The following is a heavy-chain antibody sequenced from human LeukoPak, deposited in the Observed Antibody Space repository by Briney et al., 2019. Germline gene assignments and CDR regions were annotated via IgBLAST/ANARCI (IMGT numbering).Heavy chain of an antibody. CDR1: GFTVSSNY. Sequence: GGSLRLSCAASGFTVSSNYMSWVRQAPGKGLEWVSVIYSGGSTYYADSVKGRLTISRDNSKNTLYLQMNSLRAEGTAVYHCARDSIAYYYGMDVWGQGTTVTVSS. J-gene: IGHJ6*02. CDR3: ARDSIAYYYGMDV. V-gene: IGHV3-66*01. D-gene: IGHD2-15*01. CDR2: IYSGGST.